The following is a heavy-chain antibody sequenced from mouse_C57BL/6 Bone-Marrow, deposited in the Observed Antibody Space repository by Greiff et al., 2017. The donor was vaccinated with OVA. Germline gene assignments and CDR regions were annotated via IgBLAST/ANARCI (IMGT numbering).Heavy chain of an antibody. J-gene: IGHJ2*01. D-gene: IGHD4-1*01. CDR2: INPSTGGT. CDR3: AINWDEDY. CDR1: GYSFTGYY. V-gene: IGHV1-42*01. Sequence: EVQLQQSGPELVKPGASVKISCKASGYSFTGYYMNWVKQSPEKSLEWIGEINPSTGGTTYNQKFKAKATLTVAKSSSTAYMQLKSLTSEDSAVYYCAINWDEDYWGQGTTLTVSS.